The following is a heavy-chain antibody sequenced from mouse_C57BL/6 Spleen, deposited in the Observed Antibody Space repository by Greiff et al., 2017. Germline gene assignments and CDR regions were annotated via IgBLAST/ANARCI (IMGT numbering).Heavy chain of an antibody. D-gene: IGHD4-1*01. V-gene: IGHV1-54*01. CDR3: ARGGGTAYYFDY. Sequence: ESGAELVRPGTSVKVSCKASGYAFTNYLIEWVKQRPGQGLEWIGVINPGSGGTNYNEKFKGKATLTADKSSSTAYMQLSSLTSEDSAVYFCARGGGTAYYFDYWGQGTTLTVSS. CDR2: INPGSGGT. CDR1: GYAFTNYL. J-gene: IGHJ2*01.